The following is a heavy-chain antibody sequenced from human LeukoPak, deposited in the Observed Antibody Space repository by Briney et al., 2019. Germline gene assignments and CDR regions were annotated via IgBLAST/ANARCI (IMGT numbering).Heavy chain of an antibody. CDR3: AREGKDLWFGELTPSIDY. V-gene: IGHV3-7*01. D-gene: IGHD3-10*01. Sequence: GGSLRLSCAASGFTFSNFWMSWVRQAPGKGLEWVANIKQDGSEKNYVDSVKGRFTISRDNAKNSLYLQMNSLRAEDTAVYYCAREGKDLWFGELTPSIDYWGQGTLATVSS. CDR2: IKQDGSEK. J-gene: IGHJ4*02. CDR1: GFTFSNFW.